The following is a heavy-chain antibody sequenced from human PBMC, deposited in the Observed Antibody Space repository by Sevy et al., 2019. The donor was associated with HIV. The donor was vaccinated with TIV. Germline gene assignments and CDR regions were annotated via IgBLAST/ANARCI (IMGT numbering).Heavy chain of an antibody. D-gene: IGHD3-10*01. V-gene: IGHV4-4*07. CDR2: IYTSGST. J-gene: IGHJ5*02. CDR3: ARDVYYYGSGSYSYNWFDP. CDR1: GGSISSYY. Sequence: SETLSLTCTVSGGSISSYYWSWIRQPAGKGLEWIGRIYTSGSTNYNPSLKSRVTMSVDTSKNKFSLKLSSVTAADTAVYYCARDVYYYGSGSYSYNWFDPWGQGTLVTVSS.